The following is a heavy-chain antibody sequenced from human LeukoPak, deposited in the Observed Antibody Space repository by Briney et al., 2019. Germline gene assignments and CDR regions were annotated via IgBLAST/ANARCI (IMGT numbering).Heavy chain of an antibody. CDR3: ARSLAYCGGDCYPSLGYYGMDV. V-gene: IGHV1-2*06. CDR2: INPNSGGT. Sequence: GASVKVSCKASGYTFTSYGISWVRQAPGQGLEWMGRINPNSGGTNYAQKFQGRVTMTRDTSISTAYMELSRLRSDDTAVYYCARSLAYCGGDCYPSLGYYGMDVWGQGTTVTVSS. D-gene: IGHD2-21*02. J-gene: IGHJ6*02. CDR1: GYTFTSYG.